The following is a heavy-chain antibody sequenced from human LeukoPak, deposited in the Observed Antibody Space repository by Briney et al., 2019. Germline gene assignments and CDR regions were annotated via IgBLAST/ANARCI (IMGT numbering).Heavy chain of an antibody. CDR3: AKDHITGTTGS. Sequence: GGSLRLSCAASGFTFSSYAMTWVRQAPGKGLEWVSVISGSGGSTYYADSVKGRFTISRDNSKNTLYLQMNSLRAEDTAVYYCAKDHITGTTGSWGQGTLVTVSS. CDR1: GFTFSSYA. D-gene: IGHD1-7*01. V-gene: IGHV3-23*01. J-gene: IGHJ4*02. CDR2: ISGSGGST.